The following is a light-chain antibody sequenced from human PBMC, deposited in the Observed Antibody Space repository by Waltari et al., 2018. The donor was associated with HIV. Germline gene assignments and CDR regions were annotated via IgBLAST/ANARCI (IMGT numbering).Light chain of an antibody. CDR2: WAS. V-gene: IGKV4-1*01. CDR3: QQYYKTPWT. J-gene: IGKJ1*01. Sequence: DIVMTQSPESLAVSLGERTTINCKASQSILHGSNDKNYLAWYKQRAGQSPKLLIYWASTRESGVPELFNGSLSGTDFTLTISSLQAEDVAVYYCQQYYKTPWTFGRGTKVQI. CDR1: QSILHGSNDKNY.